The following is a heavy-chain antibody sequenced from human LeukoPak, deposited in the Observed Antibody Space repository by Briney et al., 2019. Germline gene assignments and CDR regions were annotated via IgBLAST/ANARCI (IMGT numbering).Heavy chain of an antibody. J-gene: IGHJ4*02. D-gene: IGHD5-24*01. V-gene: IGHV4-59*11. Sequence: SETLSLTRTVSGGSISSHYWSWIRQPPGKGLEWIGYIYYSGSTNYNPSLKSRVTISVDTSKNQFSLKLSSVTAADTAVYYCARESEMATIFDYWGQGTLVTVSS. CDR1: GGSISSHY. CDR3: ARESEMATIFDY. CDR2: IYYSGST.